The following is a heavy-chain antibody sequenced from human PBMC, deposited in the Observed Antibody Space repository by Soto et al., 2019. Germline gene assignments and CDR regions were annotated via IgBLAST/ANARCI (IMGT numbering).Heavy chain of an antibody. CDR1: GGSISSSSYY. CDR3: ASRDSSSWSDYYYYYGMDV. CDR2: IYYSGST. Sequence: SETLSLTCTVSGGSISSSSYYWGWIRQPPGKGLEWIGSIYYSGSTYYNPSLKSRVTISVDTSKNQFSLKLSSVTAADTAVYYCASRDSSSWSDYYYYYGMDVWGQGTTVTVSS. J-gene: IGHJ6*02. D-gene: IGHD6-13*01. V-gene: IGHV4-39*01.